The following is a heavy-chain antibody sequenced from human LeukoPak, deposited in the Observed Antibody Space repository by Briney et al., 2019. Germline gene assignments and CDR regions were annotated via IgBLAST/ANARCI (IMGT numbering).Heavy chain of an antibody. CDR2: INPSGGTT. Sequence: ASVRVSCKSSGYTFTSYYMHWVRQAPGQGLEWMGIINPSGGTTSYAQNFQGRVTMTRDTSTSTVYMELSSLISEDTAVYYCARGWSGSWRPNFEYWGQGTVVTVSS. J-gene: IGHJ4*02. V-gene: IGHV1-46*01. CDR3: ARGWSGSWRPNFEY. CDR1: GYTFTSYY. D-gene: IGHD2-15*01.